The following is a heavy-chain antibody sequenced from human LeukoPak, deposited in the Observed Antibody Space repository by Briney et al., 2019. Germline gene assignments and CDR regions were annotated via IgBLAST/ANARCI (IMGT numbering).Heavy chain of an antibody. V-gene: IGHV3-9*01. Sequence: GGSLRLSCAASGFTFDDYAMHWVRQAPGKGLEWVSGISWNSGSIGYADSVKGRFTISRGNAKNSLYLQMNSLRAEDTALYYCAKSAENDAFDIWGQGTMVTVSS. CDR1: GFTFDDYA. CDR2: ISWNSGSI. CDR3: AKSAENDAFDI. D-gene: IGHD3-3*01. J-gene: IGHJ3*02.